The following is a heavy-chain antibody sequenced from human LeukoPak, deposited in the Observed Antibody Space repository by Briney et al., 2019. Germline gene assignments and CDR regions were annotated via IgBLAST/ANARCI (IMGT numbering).Heavy chain of an antibody. CDR2: IYYSGST. V-gene: IGHV4-30-4*01. J-gene: IGHJ6*04. CDR3: ARDLPPYYGSGSYDYYYYGMDV. Sequence: SQTLSLTCTVSGGSISSGDYYWSWIRQPPGKGLEWIGYIYYSGSTYYNPSLKSRVTISVDTSKHQFSLKLSSVTAADTAVYYCARDLPPYYGSGSYDYYYYGMDVWGKGTTVTVSS. D-gene: IGHD3-10*01. CDR1: GGSISSGDYY.